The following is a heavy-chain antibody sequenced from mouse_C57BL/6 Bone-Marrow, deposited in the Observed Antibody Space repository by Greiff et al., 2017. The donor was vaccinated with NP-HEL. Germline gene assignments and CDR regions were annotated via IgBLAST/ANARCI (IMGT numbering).Heavy chain of an antibody. Sequence: EVQLQQSGAELVRPGASVKLSCTASGFNIKDDYMHWVKQRPEQGLEWIGWIDPGNGDTEYASKFQGKATITADTSSNTAYLQLSRLTSEDTAVYYVTTCGLTAVVRGAWFAYWGQGTLVTVSA. CDR2: IDPGNGDT. CDR1: GFNIKDDY. CDR3: TTCGLTAVVRGAWFAY. J-gene: IGHJ3*01. D-gene: IGHD1-1*01. V-gene: IGHV14-4*01.